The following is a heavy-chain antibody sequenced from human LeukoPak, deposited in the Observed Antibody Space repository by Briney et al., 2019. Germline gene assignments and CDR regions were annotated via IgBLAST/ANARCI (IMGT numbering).Heavy chain of an antibody. CDR1: GFTFSSYG. D-gene: IGHD3-22*01. J-gene: IGHJ3*02. Sequence: GGSLRLSCAASGFTFSSYGMHWVRQAPGKGLEWVAVISYDGSNKYYADSVKGRFTISRDNSKNTLYLQMNSLRAEDTAVYYCAKGRGYDSSGYYHDAFDIWGQGTMVTVSS. V-gene: IGHV3-30*18. CDR2: ISYDGSNK. CDR3: AKGRGYDSSGYYHDAFDI.